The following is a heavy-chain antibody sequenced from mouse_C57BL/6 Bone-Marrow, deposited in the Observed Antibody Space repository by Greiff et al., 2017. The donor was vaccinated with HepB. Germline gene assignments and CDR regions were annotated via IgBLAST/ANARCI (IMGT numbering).Heavy chain of an antibody. J-gene: IGHJ4*01. CDR1: GYSITSGYY. V-gene: IGHV3-6*01. D-gene: IGHD1-1*01. CDR3: ARDRGYYDGSSIYYAMDY. Sequence: EVQRVESGPGLVKPSQSLSLTCSVTGYSITSGYYWNWIRQFPGNKLEWMGYISYDGSNNYNPSLKNRISITRDTSKNQLFLKLNSVTTEDTATYYCARDRGYYDGSSIYYAMDYWGQGTSVTVSS. CDR2: ISYDGSN.